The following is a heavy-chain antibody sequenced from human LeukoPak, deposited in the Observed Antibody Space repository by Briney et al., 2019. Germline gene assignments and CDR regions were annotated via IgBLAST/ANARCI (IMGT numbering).Heavy chain of an antibody. Sequence: ASVRVSCKASGYTSTGYYIHWVRQAPGQGLEWMGRINCNGGGTSYAQKFQGRVTMTRDTSISTAYMELDRLTSDDTAVYYCARDYGPYPGCSWFDPWGQGTLVTVSS. J-gene: IGHJ5*02. CDR2: INCNGGGT. CDR1: GYTSTGYY. V-gene: IGHV1-2*06. CDR3: ARDYGPYPGCSWFDP. D-gene: IGHD2-21*01.